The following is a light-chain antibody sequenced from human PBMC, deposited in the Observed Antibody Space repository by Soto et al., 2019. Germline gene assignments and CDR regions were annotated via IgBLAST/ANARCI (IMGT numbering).Light chain of an antibody. J-gene: IGKJ1*01. Sequence: DIQMTQSPSSLSASVGDRVTITCRASQGISNYVAWFQQKPGKVPTLLIYAASILQSGVPSRFSGGGSGTDFTLTISSLQPEDVATYYCQKYNSARWTFGQGTKVEIK. V-gene: IGKV1-27*01. CDR3: QKYNSARWT. CDR1: QGISNY. CDR2: AAS.